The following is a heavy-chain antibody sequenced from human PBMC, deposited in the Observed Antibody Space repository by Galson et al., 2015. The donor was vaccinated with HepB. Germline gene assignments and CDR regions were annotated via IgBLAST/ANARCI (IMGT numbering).Heavy chain of an antibody. J-gene: IGHJ6*02. V-gene: IGHV6-1*01. CDR2: IYYYTSKWEG. CDR1: GDSVSSKRAA. Sequence: CAISGDSVSSKRAAWNWIRQSPSRGLEWLGGIYYYTSKWEGDYAVSVESRITINPDTSKNQFSLHLNSVTPEDTAVYYCARGRVVYYGMDVWGQGTTVTVSS. D-gene: IGHD3-3*01. CDR3: ARGRVVYYGMDV.